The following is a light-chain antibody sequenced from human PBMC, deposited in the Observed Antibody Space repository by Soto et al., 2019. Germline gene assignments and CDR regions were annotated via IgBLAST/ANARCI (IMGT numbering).Light chain of an antibody. CDR1: QSFSSSY. CDR2: GAS. V-gene: IGKV3-20*01. CDR3: HNFDDSTLHT. J-gene: IGKJ2*01. Sequence: IVLTQSPDTLSLSPGERATLSCRASQSFSSSYLAWYQQKPGQAPRLLIYGASNRATGIPDRFSGSGSGTDFTLTISRLEPEDFALYYCHNFDDSTLHTFGQGTKLEIK.